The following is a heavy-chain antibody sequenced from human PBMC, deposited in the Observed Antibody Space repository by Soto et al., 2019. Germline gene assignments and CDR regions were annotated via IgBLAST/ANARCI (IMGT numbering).Heavy chain of an antibody. V-gene: IGHV3-9*01. Sequence: PGGSLRLSCAASGFTFDDYAMHWVGQAPGKGLEWVSGISWNSGSIGYADSVKGRFTISRDNAKNSLYLQMNSLRAEDTALYYCAKDSSDYIWGSHPLFDYWGQGTLVTVSS. CDR1: GFTFDDYA. CDR2: ISWNSGSI. D-gene: IGHD3-16*01. J-gene: IGHJ4*02. CDR3: AKDSSDYIWGSHPLFDY.